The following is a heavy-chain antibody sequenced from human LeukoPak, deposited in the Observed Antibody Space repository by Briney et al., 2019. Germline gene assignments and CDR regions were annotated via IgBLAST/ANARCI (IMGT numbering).Heavy chain of an antibody. CDR3: AKAYESSGYYQFDY. D-gene: IGHD3-22*01. Sequence: PGRSLRLSCAASGFNFDEYAMHWVRQAPGKGLGWVSGIGWNSGTIGYADSVKGRFTISRDNAKNSLYLQMNNLRAEDTALYYCAKAYESSGYYQFDYWGQGTLVTVSS. CDR1: GFNFDEYA. CDR2: IGWNSGTI. J-gene: IGHJ4*02. V-gene: IGHV3-9*01.